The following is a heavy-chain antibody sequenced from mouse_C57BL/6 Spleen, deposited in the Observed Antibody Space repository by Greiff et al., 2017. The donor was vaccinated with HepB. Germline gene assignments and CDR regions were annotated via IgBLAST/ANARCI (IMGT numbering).Heavy chain of an antibody. CDR2: INPSSGYT. J-gene: IGHJ4*01. CDR1: GYTFTSYT. CDR3: ARINYYGSSYGAMDY. V-gene: IGHV1-4*01. Sequence: VQLQQSGAELARPGASVKMSCKASGYTFTSYTMHWVKQRPGQGLEWIGYINPSSGYTKYNQKFKDKATLTPDKSSSTAYMQLSSLTSEDSAVYYCARINYYGSSYGAMDYWGQGTSVTVSS. D-gene: IGHD1-1*01.